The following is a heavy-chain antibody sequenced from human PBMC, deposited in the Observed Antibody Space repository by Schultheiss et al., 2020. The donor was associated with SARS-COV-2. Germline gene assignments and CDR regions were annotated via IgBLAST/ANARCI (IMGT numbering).Heavy chain of an antibody. D-gene: IGHD2-2*01. J-gene: IGHJ6*02. CDR3: AKDGGDIVVVPAAIAFYYYYYGMDV. CDR2: ISYDGSNK. V-gene: IGHV3-30*04. Sequence: GGSLRLSCAASGFTFSSYALHWVRQAPGKGLEWVAVISYDGSNKYYADSVKGRFTISRDNSKNTLYLQMNSLRAEDTAVYYCAKDGGDIVVVPAAIAFYYYYYGMDVWGQGTTVTVSS. CDR1: GFTFSSYA.